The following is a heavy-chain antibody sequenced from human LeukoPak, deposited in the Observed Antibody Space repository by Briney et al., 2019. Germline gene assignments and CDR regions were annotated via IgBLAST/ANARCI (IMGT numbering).Heavy chain of an antibody. D-gene: IGHD3-22*01. Sequence: ASVKVSCKASGYTFTSYAMHWVRQAPGQRLEWMGWINAGNGNTKYSQKFQGRVTITRDTSASTAYMELSSLRSEDTAVYYCASPYAYYYDSSGYKGWYYFDYWGQGTLVTVFS. J-gene: IGHJ4*02. CDR1: GYTFTSYA. CDR3: ASPYAYYYDSSGYKGWYYFDY. V-gene: IGHV1-3*01. CDR2: INAGNGNT.